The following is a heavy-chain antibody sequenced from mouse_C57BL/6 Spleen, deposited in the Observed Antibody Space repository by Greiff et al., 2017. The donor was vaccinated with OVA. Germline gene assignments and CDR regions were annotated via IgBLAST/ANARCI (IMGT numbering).Heavy chain of an antibody. CDR3: ARGDAWFAY. Sequence: EVQLQQSGGDLVKPGGSLKLSCAASGFTFSSYGMSWVRQTPDKRLEWVATISSGGSYTYYPDSVKGRFTISRDNAKSTLYMQMSSLKSEDTAVYYCARGDAWFAYWGQGTLVTVSA. V-gene: IGHV5-6*01. D-gene: IGHD3-3*01. CDR1: GFTFSSYG. J-gene: IGHJ3*01. CDR2: ISSGGSYT.